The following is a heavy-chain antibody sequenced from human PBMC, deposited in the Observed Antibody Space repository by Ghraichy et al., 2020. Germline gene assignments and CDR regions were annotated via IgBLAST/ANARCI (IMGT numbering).Heavy chain of an antibody. J-gene: IGHJ4*02. Sequence: GGSLRLSCAASGFTFSTYAMSWVRQAPGKGLEWVLGINTSGGRTYYADSVKGRFTISRDNSKNTLYLQMNSLRAEDTAVYYCANTYSFNYWGQGTLVTVSS. CDR3: ANTYSFNY. V-gene: IGHV3-23*01. CDR2: INTSGGRT. CDR1: GFTFSTYA.